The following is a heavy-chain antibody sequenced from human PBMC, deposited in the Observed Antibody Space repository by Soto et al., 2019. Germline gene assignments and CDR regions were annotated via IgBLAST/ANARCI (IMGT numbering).Heavy chain of an antibody. CDR2: ISGSGGST. J-gene: IGHJ4*02. Sequence: EVQLLESGGGLVQPGGSLRLSCAASGFTFSSYAISWVRQAPGKGLEWVSAISGSGGSTYYADSVKGRFTISRDNSKNTLYLQMNSLRAEDTAVYYCAKDEAYSSSLGYFDYWGQGTLVTVSS. CDR1: GFTFSSYA. V-gene: IGHV3-23*01. CDR3: AKDEAYSSSLGYFDY. D-gene: IGHD6-13*01.